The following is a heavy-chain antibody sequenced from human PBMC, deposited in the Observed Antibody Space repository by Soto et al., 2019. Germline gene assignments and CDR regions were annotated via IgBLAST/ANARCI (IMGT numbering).Heavy chain of an antibody. Sequence: QVQLVQSGAEVKKPGASVKVSCKASGYTFTSYAMHWVRQAPGQRLEWMGWINAGNGNTKYSQKFQGRVTITRDTSASTVYMELSSLRSEDTAVYYCARGLGYCSGGSCPAGYWGQGTLVTVSS. D-gene: IGHD2-15*01. CDR3: ARGLGYCSGGSCPAGY. J-gene: IGHJ4*02. CDR1: GYTFTSYA. V-gene: IGHV1-3*01. CDR2: INAGNGNT.